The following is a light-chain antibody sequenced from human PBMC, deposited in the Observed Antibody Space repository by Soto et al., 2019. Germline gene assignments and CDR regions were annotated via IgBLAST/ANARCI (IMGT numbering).Light chain of an antibody. V-gene: IGLV2-23*02. CDR3: CSFADFTYV. J-gene: IGLJ1*01. Sequence: QSVLTQPASVPGSPGQSITISCTGTSSDIGSYDLVSWYQQHPGTAPKLIIYEVTKRPSGVSTRFSGSKSGNTASLTISGLQAVDEADYYCCSFADFTYVFGTGTKVTV. CDR1: SSDIGSYDL. CDR2: EVT.